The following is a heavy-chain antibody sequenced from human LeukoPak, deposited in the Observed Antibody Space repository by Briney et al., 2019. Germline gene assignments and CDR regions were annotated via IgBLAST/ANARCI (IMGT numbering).Heavy chain of an antibody. V-gene: IGHV3-30*04. J-gene: IGHJ5*02. D-gene: IGHD4-17*01. CDR1: GFTFSSYA. Sequence: PGGSLRLSCAASGFTFSSYAMHWVRQAPGKGLEWVAVISYHGSNKHYADSVKGRFTISRDNSKSTLYLQMNSLRAEDTAVYYCARGSWRFDDGDSGFDPWGRGTLVTVSS. CDR3: ARGSWRFDDGDSGFDP. CDR2: ISYHGSNK.